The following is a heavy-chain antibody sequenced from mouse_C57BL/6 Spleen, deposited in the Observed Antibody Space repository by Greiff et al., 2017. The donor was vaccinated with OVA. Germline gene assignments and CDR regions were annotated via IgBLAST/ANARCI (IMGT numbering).Heavy chain of an antibody. J-gene: IGHJ3*01. D-gene: IGHD1-1*01. CDR3: ARSDIPFITTVVARGFAY. Sequence: QVQLQQSGPELVKPGASVKLSCKASGYTFTSYDINWVKQRPGQGLEWIGWIYPRDGSTKSNEKFKGKATLTVDTSSSTAYMELHSLTSEDSAVYFCARSDIPFITTVVARGFAYWGQGTLVTVSA. CDR2: IYPRDGST. CDR1: GYTFTSYD. V-gene: IGHV1-85*01.